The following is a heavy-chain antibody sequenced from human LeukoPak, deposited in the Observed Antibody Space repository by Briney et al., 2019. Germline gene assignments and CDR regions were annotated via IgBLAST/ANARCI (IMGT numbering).Heavy chain of an antibody. Sequence: GGSLRLSCAASGFTFSSYSMNWVRQAPGKGLEWVSYISSSSSTIYYADSVKGRFTISRDNAKNSLYLQMNSLRAEDTAVYYCARDIESSYDFWSGYPSYYGMDVWGQGTTVTVSS. V-gene: IGHV3-48*01. CDR1: GFTFSSYS. D-gene: IGHD3-3*01. CDR3: ARDIESSYDFWSGYPSYYGMDV. J-gene: IGHJ6*02. CDR2: ISSSSSTI.